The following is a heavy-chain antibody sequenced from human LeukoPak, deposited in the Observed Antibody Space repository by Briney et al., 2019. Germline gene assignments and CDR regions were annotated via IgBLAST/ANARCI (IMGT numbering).Heavy chain of an antibody. D-gene: IGHD6-13*01. J-gene: IGHJ1*01. Sequence: GGSLRLSCAVSGFTFSSYAMSWVRQAPGKGLEWVSAISGSGGSTYYADSVKGRFTISRDNSKNTLYLQMNSLRAEDTAVYYCAKYSSSWYSEYFQHWGQGTLVTVSS. CDR1: GFTFSSYA. V-gene: IGHV3-23*01. CDR2: ISGSGGST. CDR3: AKYSSSWYSEYFQH.